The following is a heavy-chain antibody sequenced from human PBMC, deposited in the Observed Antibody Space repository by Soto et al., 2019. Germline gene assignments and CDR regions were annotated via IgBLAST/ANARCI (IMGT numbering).Heavy chain of an antibody. D-gene: IGHD6-19*01. CDR3: AKAVRRRWLVMTLFDY. J-gene: IGHJ4*02. V-gene: IGHV3-23*01. CDR1: VFTFSSYA. CDR2: ISGSGGST. Sequence: QAVGSLRLSCASSVFTFSSYAMSWVRHAPGKGLEWVSAISGSGGSTYYADSVKGRFTISRDNSKNTLYLQMNSLRAEDTAVYYCAKAVRRRWLVMTLFDYWGQGTLVSVSS.